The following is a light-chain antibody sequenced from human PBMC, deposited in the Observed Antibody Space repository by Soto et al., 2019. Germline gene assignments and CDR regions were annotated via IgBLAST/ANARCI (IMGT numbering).Light chain of an antibody. CDR1: QSVSSNN. Sequence: EIVLTQSPGTLSLSPGERATLSCRASQSVSSNNLAWYQQRPGQAPRVVIYGASTRATGIPERFSGSGSGTDFTLTISRLEPEDFATCYCQQSNFYSPITFGQGTRLEIK. V-gene: IGKV3-20*01. J-gene: IGKJ5*01. CDR2: GAS. CDR3: QQSNFYSPIT.